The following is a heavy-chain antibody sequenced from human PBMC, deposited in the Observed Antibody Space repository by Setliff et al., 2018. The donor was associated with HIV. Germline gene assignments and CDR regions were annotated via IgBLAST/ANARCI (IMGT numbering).Heavy chain of an antibody. V-gene: IGHV4-38-2*01. CDR3: ARGYYFKDV. CDR1: GYSISSGYY. CDR2: IYHSEST. Sequence: SETLSLTCAVSGYSISSGYYWGWIRQPPGKGLEWIGSIYHSESTYYNPSLKSRVTISVDTSKNQFSLKLSSVTAADTAVYYCARGYYFKDVWGQGTTVTV. D-gene: IGHD3-22*01. J-gene: IGHJ6*02.